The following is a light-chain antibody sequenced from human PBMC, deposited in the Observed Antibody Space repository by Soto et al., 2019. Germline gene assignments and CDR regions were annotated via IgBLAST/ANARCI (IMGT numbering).Light chain of an antibody. CDR1: SSDIGAYNY. CDR2: EVS. V-gene: IGLV2-14*01. CDR3: CSFTSGNTAYV. J-gene: IGLJ1*01. Sequence: QSALTQPGSVSGSPGQSITISCTGTSSDIGAYNYVSWYQQHPGKAPKLMIYEVSNRPSGVSTRFSGSKSGNTASLTISGLQAEDDADYYCCSFTSGNTAYVFGSATKLTVL.